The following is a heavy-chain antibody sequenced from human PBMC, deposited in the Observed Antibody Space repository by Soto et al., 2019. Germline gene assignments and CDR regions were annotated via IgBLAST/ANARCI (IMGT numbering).Heavy chain of an antibody. Sequence: SVKVSCKASGGTFSSYTISWVRQAPGQGLEWMGRIIPILGIANYAQKFQGRVTMTEDTSTDTAYMELSSLRSEDTAVYYCASRAGSTVTTDYSGMDVWGQGTTVTVSS. CDR2: IIPILGIA. J-gene: IGHJ6*02. V-gene: IGHV1-69*02. D-gene: IGHD4-17*01. CDR3: ASRAGSTVTTDYSGMDV. CDR1: GGTFSSYT.